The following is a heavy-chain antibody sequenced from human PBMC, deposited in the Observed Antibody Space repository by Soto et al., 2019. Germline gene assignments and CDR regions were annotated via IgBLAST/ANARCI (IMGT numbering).Heavy chain of an antibody. J-gene: IGHJ5*02. CDR2: VHPADSET. V-gene: IGHV5-51*01. CDR3: VRLVSQDVDP. CDR1: GYSFTTYW. D-gene: IGHD6-6*01. Sequence: GESLKISCRVSGYSFTTYWIGWVRQRSGKGLEWVGIVHPADSETRYSSSFQGRVTISADKSINTAYLQWSSVQASDTAMYYCVRLVSQDVDPWGQGTLVTVSS.